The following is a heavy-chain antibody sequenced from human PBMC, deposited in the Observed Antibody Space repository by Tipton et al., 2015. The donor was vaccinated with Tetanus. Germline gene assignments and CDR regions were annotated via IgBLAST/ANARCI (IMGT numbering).Heavy chain of an antibody. Sequence: TLSLTCTVSGGSISSGTFYWDWIRQPPGKGLEWIGNIYYSGTTYYNASLESRVTISIDTSKNQFSMKLTSVTAADTAVYYCATQTDNWFDPWGQGTLVTVSS. CDR2: IYYSGTT. J-gene: IGHJ5*02. CDR3: ATQTDNWFDP. V-gene: IGHV4-39*01. CDR1: GGSISSGTFY.